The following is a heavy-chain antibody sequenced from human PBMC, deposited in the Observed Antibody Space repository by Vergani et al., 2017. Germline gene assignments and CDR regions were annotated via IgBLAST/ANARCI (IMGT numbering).Heavy chain of an antibody. J-gene: IGHJ5*02. V-gene: IGHV3-33*01. D-gene: IGHD1-14*01. CDR1: GFTFNQYG. CDR2: TWDVGNNK. Sequence: QVQLVESGGGVVQPGRSLRLSCAASGFTFNQYGMHWVRQAPGKGLEWVAVTWDVGNNKQYADSVKGRFTISRDNSKSTMYLQMNSLRDEDTGVYYCARDLRLLYNRFDPWGQGTLVTVSS. CDR3: ARDLRLLYNRFDP.